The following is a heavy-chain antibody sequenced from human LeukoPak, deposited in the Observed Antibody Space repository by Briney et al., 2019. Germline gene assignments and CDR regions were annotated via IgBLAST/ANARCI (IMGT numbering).Heavy chain of an antibody. D-gene: IGHD3-3*01. CDR1: GFTFSSYE. CDR3: ARDPVASGGGVVDY. Sequence: PGGSLRLSCAVSGFTFSSYEMNWVRQAPGKGLEWVSGINWNGGSTGYADSVKGRFTISRDNAKNSLYLQMNSLRAEDTALYYCARDPVASGGGVVDYWGQGTLVTVSS. V-gene: IGHV3-20*04. J-gene: IGHJ4*02. CDR2: INWNGGST.